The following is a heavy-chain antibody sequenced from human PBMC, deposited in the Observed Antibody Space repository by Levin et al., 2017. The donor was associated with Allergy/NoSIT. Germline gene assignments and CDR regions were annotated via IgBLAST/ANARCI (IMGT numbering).Heavy chain of an antibody. CDR2: INQDGSEK. CDR3: ASAGEYTGYNYLDS. D-gene: IGHD5-12*01. Sequence: GESLKISCAASGFMFKNFWMSWVRQAPGKGLEWVANINQDGSEKYYVDSVRGRFTISRDNAENSVFLHMNRLRTEDTAVYYCASAGEYTGYNYLDSGGQGTLVTVSA. V-gene: IGHV3-7*01. CDR1: GFMFKNFW. J-gene: IGHJ4*02.